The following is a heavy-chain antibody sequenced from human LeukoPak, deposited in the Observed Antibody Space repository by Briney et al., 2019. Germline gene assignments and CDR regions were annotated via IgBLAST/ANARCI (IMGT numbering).Heavy chain of an antibody. V-gene: IGHV1-69*13. CDR2: IIPIFGSS. Sequence: GASVKVSCKASGHTFTSYAINWVRQAPGQGLEWMGGIIPIFGSSNYAQKFQGRVTITADESTTTAYMELSSLRSEDTAVYYCARVTHTELSTWFDPWGQGTLVTVSS. J-gene: IGHJ5*02. CDR3: ARVTHTELSTWFDP. D-gene: IGHD5-18*01. CDR1: GHTFTSYA.